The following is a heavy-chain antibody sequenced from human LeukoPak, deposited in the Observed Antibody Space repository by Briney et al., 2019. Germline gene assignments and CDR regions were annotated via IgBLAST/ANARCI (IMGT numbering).Heavy chain of an antibody. CDR2: FDPEDGET. J-gene: IGHJ4*02. D-gene: IGHD3-22*01. CDR3: ATDPRPDSSGREVDY. CDR1: GYTFTSYY. V-gene: IGHV1-24*01. Sequence: ASVKVSCKASGYTFTSYYMHWVRQAPGKGLEWMGGFDPEDGETIYAQKFQGRVTMTEDTSTDTAYMELSSLRSEDTAVYYCATDPRPDSSGREVDYWGQGTLVTVSS.